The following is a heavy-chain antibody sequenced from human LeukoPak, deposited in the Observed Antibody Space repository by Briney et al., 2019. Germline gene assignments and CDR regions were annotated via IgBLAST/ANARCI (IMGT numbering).Heavy chain of an antibody. CDR3: ASSGSGSFYYYYYYMDV. CDR1: GYTFTSYY. V-gene: IGHV1-46*01. CDR2: INPSGGST. J-gene: IGHJ6*03. D-gene: IGHD3-10*01. Sequence: ASVKVSCKASGYTFTSYYMHWVRQAPGQGLEWMGIINPSGGSTSYAQKFQGRVTMTRDMSTSTVYMELSSLRSEDTAVYYCASSGSGSFYYYYYYMDVWGKGTTVTVSS.